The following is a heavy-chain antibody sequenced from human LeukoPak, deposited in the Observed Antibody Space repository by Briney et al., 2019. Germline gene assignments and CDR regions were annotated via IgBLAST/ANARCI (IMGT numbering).Heavy chain of an antibody. CDR2: ISAYNGNT. D-gene: IGHD3-10*01. Sequence: ASVEVSCKASGYTFTSYGISWVRQAPGQGLEWMGWISAYNGNTNYAQKLQGRVTMTTDTSTSTAYMELRSLRSDDTAVYYCARESYYYGSGSYDDFDYWGQGTLVTVSS. CDR3: ARESYYYGSGSYDDFDY. J-gene: IGHJ4*02. CDR1: GYTFTSYG. V-gene: IGHV1-18*04.